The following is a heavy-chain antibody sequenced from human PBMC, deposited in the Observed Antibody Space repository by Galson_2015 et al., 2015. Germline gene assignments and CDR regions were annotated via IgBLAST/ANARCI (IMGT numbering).Heavy chain of an antibody. J-gene: IGHJ3*02. CDR2: IWYDGSNK. D-gene: IGHD2-8*02. Sequence: SLRLSCAASGFTFSSYGMHWVRQAPGKGLEWVAVIWYDGSNKYYADSVKGRFTISRDNSKNTLYLQMNSLRAEDTAVYYCARDKGFGYCTGGVCSHGYAFDIWGQGTMVTVSS. CDR1: GFTFSSYG. CDR3: ARDKGFGYCTGGVCSHGYAFDI. V-gene: IGHV3-33*01.